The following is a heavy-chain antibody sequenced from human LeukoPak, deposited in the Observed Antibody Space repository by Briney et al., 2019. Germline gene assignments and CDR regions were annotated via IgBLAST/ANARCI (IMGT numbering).Heavy chain of an antibody. D-gene: IGHD1-26*01. CDR1: GFTFSSYS. V-gene: IGHV3-48*01. J-gene: IGHJ6*03. Sequence: GGSLRLSCAASGFTFSSYSMNWVRQAPGKGLEWVSYISSSSSTIYYADSVKGRFTISRDNAKNSLYLQMNSLRAEDTAVYYCARDGRSKIMDVWGKGTTVTVSS. CDR3: ARDGRSKIMDV. CDR2: ISSSSSTI.